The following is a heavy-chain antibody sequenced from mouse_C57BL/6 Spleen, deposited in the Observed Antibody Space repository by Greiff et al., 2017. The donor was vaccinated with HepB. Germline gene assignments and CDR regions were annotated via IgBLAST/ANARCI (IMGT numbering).Heavy chain of an antibody. V-gene: IGHV1-19*01. J-gene: IGHJ4*01. CDR3: ARGGYGSSYTAMDY. D-gene: IGHD1-1*01. CDR2: INPYNGGT. Sequence: EVQLQQSGPVLVKPGASVKMSCKASGYTFTDYYMNWVKQSHGKSLEWIGVINPYNGGTSYNQKFKGKATLTVDKSSSTAYMELNSLTSEDSAVYYCARGGYGSSYTAMDYWGQGTSVTVSS. CDR1: GYTFTDYY.